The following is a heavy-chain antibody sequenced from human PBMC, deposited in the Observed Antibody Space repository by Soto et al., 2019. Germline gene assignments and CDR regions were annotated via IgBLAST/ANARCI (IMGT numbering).Heavy chain of an antibody. J-gene: IGHJ4*02. CDR1: GFTFSSYS. V-gene: IGHV3-23*01. CDR3: AKKVNSGSGSQYFDY. D-gene: IGHD3-10*01. Sequence: GGSLRLSCVASGFTFSSYSMSWVRQAPGKGLEWVSGFRAGGDNGTTYYADSVKGRFTISRDNSKNTLFLQMNSLRAEDTAIYYCAKKVNSGSGSQYFDYFGQGTLVTVSS. CDR2: FRAGGDNGTT.